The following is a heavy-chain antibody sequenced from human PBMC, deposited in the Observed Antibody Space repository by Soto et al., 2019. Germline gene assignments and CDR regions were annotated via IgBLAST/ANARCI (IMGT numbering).Heavy chain of an antibody. V-gene: IGHV3-30-3*01. CDR2: ISYDGSNK. D-gene: IGHD3-16*01. CDR1: GFTFSSYA. J-gene: IGHJ3*02. CDR3: ASSSPLSTLVTHDAFDI. Sequence: QVQLVESGGGVVQPGRSLRLSCAASGFTFSSYAMHWVRQAPGKGLEWVAVISYDGSNKYYADSVKGRFTISRDNSKNTLYLQMNSLRAEDTAVYYCASSSPLSTLVTHDAFDIWGQGTMVTVSS.